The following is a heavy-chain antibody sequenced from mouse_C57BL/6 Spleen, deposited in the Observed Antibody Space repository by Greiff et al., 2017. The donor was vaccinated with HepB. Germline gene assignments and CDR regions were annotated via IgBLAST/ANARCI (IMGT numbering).Heavy chain of an antibody. J-gene: IGHJ3*01. D-gene: IGHD2-5*01. CDR2: IRSKSNNYAT. Sequence: EVKLMESGGGLVQPKGSLKLSCAASGFSFNTYAMNWVRQAPGKGLEWVARIRSKSNNYATYYADSVKDRFTISRDDSESMLYLQMNNLKTEDTAMYYCVRQSNYFFAYWGQGTLVTVSA. CDR3: VRQSNYFFAY. CDR1: GFSFNTYA. V-gene: IGHV10-1*01.